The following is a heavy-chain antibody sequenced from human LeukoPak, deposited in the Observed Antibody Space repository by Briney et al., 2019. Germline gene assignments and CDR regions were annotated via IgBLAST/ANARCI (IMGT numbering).Heavy chain of an antibody. Sequence: GASVKVSCKASGYTFTGYYMHWVRQATGQGLEWMGWISPNRGGTNYAQKFQGRVTMTRDTSISTAYMELSRLRSDDTAVYHCARFTENGESVVGGRGSWFDPWGREPWSPSPQ. J-gene: IGHJ5*02. CDR3: ARFTENGESVVGGRGSWFDP. CDR1: GYTFTGYY. V-gene: IGHV1-2*02. D-gene: IGHD6-19*01. CDR2: ISPNRGGT.